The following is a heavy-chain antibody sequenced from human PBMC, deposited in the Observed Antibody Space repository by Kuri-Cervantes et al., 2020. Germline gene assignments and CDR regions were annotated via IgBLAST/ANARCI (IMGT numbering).Heavy chain of an antibody. Sequence: GGSLRLSCAASGFTFSSYGMHWVRQAPGKGLEWVAVIWYDGSNKYYADSVKGRFTISRDNSKNTLYLQMNSLRAEDTAVYYCVRDPATIFDVLNYHLDHWGQGTLVTVSS. CDR3: VRDPATIFDVLNYHLDH. D-gene: IGHD3-3*01. CDR1: GFTFSSYG. J-gene: IGHJ4*02. V-gene: IGHV3-33*01. CDR2: IWYDGSNK.